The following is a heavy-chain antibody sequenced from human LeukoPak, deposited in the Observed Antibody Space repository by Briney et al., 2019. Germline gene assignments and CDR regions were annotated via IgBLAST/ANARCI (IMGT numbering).Heavy chain of an antibody. V-gene: IGHV1-2*02. CDR2: INPNSGDT. J-gene: IGHJ4*02. CDR3: ATQRGSYLWGSDFDY. Sequence: ASVKVSCKASGYTFTGYYMHWVRQAPGQGLEWMGWINPNSGDTKYSQKFQGRVTMTRDTSISTAYMELSRLRSDDTAVYYCATQRGSYLWGSDFDYWGQGTLVTVPP. D-gene: IGHD3-16*01. CDR1: GYTFTGYY.